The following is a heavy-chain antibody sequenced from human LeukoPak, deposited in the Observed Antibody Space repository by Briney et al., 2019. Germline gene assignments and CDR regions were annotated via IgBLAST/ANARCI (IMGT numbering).Heavy chain of an antibody. Sequence: SETLSLTCTVSGGSISSGGYYWSWVRQPPGKGLEWIGYISYSGTPSYNPSLRSRVTISIDASKIQFYLKLSSVTAADTAVYYCARVTVGSDSWGQGTLVTVSS. D-gene: IGHD1-26*01. J-gene: IGHJ4*02. CDR2: ISYSGTP. CDR3: ARVTVGSDS. V-gene: IGHV4-61*08. CDR1: GGSISSGGYY.